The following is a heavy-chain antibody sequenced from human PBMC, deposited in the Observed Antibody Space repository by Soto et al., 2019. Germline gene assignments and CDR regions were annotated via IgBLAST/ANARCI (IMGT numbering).Heavy chain of an antibody. CDR3: ARWNFAY. CDR1: GGSISSSNW. CDR2: IHNSGST. V-gene: IGHV4-4*02. Sequence: QVQLQESGPGLVKPSGTLSLTCDVSGGSISSSNWWCWVRQSPEKGLEWIGAIHNSGSTNYNPSLKRRGTISRDSSNNQFSLKLSAVTAADTAVYYCARWNFAYRGQGALVAVSS. J-gene: IGHJ4*02.